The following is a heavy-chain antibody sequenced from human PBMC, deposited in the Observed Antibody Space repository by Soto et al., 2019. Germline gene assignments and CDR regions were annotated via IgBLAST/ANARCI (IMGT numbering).Heavy chain of an antibody. V-gene: IGHV4-30-4*01. J-gene: IGHJ4*02. CDR2: IYYSGST. CDR1: GGSISSGDYY. Sequence: TSETLSLTCAVSGGSISSGDYYWSWLRQPPGKGLEWIGYIYYSGSTYYNPSLKSRVTISVDTSKRQFSLKLSSVTAADTAVDYCARSPLYYYDSSGYYFFHLDYWGQGTLVTVSS. D-gene: IGHD3-22*01. CDR3: ARSPLYYYDSSGYYFFHLDY.